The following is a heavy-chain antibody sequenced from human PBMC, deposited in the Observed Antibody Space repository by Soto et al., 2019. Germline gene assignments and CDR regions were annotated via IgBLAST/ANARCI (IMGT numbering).Heavy chain of an antibody. D-gene: IGHD2-15*01. CDR1: GGSISSGGYY. J-gene: IGHJ3*02. Sequence: PSETLSLTCTVSGGSISSGGYYWSWIRQHPGKGLEWIGYIYYSGSTYYNPSLKSRVTISVDTSKNQFSLKLSSVTAADTAVYYCARVGRDIVVVVAAYDAFDIWGQGTMVTVPS. V-gene: IGHV4-31*03. CDR2: IYYSGST. CDR3: ARVGRDIVVVVAAYDAFDI.